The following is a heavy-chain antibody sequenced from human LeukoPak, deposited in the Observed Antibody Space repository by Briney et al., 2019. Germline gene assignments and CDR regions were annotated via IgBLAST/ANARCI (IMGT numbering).Heavy chain of an antibody. Sequence: KPSETLSLTCAVSGGSISNSNWWSWVRQPPGKGLEWIGEVFHSGSTNYNPSLKSRVTVSVDKSKNQFSLKLNSVTAADTVVYYCARDLYGSGTRFDYWGQGTLVTVSS. CDR3: ARDLYGSGTRFDY. V-gene: IGHV4-4*02. J-gene: IGHJ4*02. D-gene: IGHD3-10*01. CDR2: VFHSGST. CDR1: GGSISNSNW.